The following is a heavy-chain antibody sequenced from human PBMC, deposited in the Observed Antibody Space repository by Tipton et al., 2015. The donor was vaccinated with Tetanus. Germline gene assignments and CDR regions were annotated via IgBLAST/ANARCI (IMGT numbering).Heavy chain of an antibody. J-gene: IGHJ4*02. Sequence: LRLSCTVSGGSISSGDYYWSWIRRPPGKGPEWIGYVYSTATTYYNPSLKSRVTISVDTSKNQFSLKLTSVTAADTAVYYCARGEAYGDYPAMYFFDNRGQGTLLTVSS. CDR3: ARGEAYGDYPAMYFFDN. D-gene: IGHD4-17*01. CDR2: VYSTATT. V-gene: IGHV4-30-4*01. CDR1: GGSISSGDYY.